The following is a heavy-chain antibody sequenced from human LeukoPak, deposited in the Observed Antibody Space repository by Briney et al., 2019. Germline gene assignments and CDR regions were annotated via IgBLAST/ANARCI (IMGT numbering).Heavy chain of an antibody. CDR3: ARDPRVSYESSDYYYPGDY. CDR2: INPSGGST. Sequence: ASVKVSCKTSGYTFTSYYIHWVRQAPGQGLEWMAIINPSGGSTRYARKFQGRVTMTRDTSTSTVYMELSSLRSEDTAVYYCARDPRVSYESSDYYYPGDYWGQGTLVTVSS. V-gene: IGHV1-46*01. J-gene: IGHJ4*02. CDR1: GYTFTSYY. D-gene: IGHD3-22*01.